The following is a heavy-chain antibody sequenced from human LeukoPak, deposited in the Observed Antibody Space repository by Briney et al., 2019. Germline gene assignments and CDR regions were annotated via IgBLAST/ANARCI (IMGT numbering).Heavy chain of an antibody. CDR1: GFTFSSYA. CDR2: ISGSGGST. D-gene: IGHD2-21*02. V-gene: IGHV3-23*01. Sequence: GGSLRLSCAASGFTFSSYAMSWVRQAPGKGLEWVSIISGSGGSTYYADSVKGRFTISRDNAKNSLYLQMNSLRAEDTAVYYCARDDVASHAYCGGDCPIRWWGQGTLVTVSS. J-gene: IGHJ4*02. CDR3: ARDDVASHAYCGGDCPIRW.